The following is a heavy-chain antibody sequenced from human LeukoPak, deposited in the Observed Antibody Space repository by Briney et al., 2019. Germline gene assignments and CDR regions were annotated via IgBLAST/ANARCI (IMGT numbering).Heavy chain of an antibody. CDR3: ARDRRGGYNYWSY. Sequence: PGGSLRLSCAASAFTFDDYGMSWVRQAPGRGLEWVSGISWNGGSTGYADSVKGRFTISRDNAKNSLYLQMNNLRAEDTAVYYCARDRRGGYNYWSYWGQGTLVTVSS. V-gene: IGHV3-20*04. CDR1: AFTFDDYG. CDR2: ISWNGGST. D-gene: IGHD5-24*01. J-gene: IGHJ4*02.